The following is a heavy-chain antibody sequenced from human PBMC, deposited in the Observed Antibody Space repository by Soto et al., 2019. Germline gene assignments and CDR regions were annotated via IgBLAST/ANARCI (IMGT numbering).Heavy chain of an antibody. CDR1: GFTFSSYW. J-gene: IGHJ5*02. V-gene: IGHV3-7*01. CDR2: IKQDGSEI. D-gene: IGHD3-10*01. Sequence: GGSLRLSCAASGFTFSSYWMSWVRQAPGKGLKWVANIKQDGSEIYYLDSVKGRFTISRDNAKNSLYLQMNSLRAEDTAVYYCARDQMLLWFGELPTNNWFDPWGQGTLVTVSS. CDR3: ARDQMLLWFGELPTNNWFDP.